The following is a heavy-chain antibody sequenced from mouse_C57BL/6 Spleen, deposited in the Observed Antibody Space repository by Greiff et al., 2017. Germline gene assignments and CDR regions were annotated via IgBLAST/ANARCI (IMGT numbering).Heavy chain of an antibody. J-gene: IGHJ4*01. CDR2: IWSDGST. CDR1: GFSLTSYG. Sequence: QVQLKESGPGLVAPSQSLSITCTVSGFSLTSYGVHWVRQPPGKGLEWLVVIWSDGSTTYNSALKSRLSISKDNSKSQVFLKMNSLQTDDTAMYYCARHGDYDGVFWAMDYWGQGTSVTVSS. V-gene: IGHV2-6-1*01. CDR3: ARHGDYDGVFWAMDY. D-gene: IGHD2-4*01.